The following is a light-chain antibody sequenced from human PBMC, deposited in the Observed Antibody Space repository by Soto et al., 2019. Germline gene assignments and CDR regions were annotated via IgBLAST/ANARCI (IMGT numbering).Light chain of an antibody. CDR1: QSVSTY. V-gene: IGKV3-11*01. CDR2: DAS. J-gene: IGKJ5*01. Sequence: EIVLTQSPATLSLSPGESVTLSCRTSQSVSTYFAWYQHKPGRAPRLLIYDASNRATGIPARFIGSGSGTDFTLTISSLEPEDFAVYYCQQRSNWPITFGQGTRLEIK. CDR3: QQRSNWPIT.